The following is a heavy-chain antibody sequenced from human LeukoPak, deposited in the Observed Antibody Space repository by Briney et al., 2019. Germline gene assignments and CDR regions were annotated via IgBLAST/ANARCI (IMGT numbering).Heavy chain of an antibody. J-gene: IGHJ4*02. V-gene: IGHV1-69*13. CDR1: GGTFSSYA. CDR2: IIPIFGTA. Sequence: GASVKVSCKASGGTFSSYAISWVRQDPGQGLEWMGGIIPIFGTANYAQKFQGRVTITADESTSTAYMELSSLRSEDTAVYYCARGYCSSTSCYTEYYFDYWGQGTLVTVSS. CDR3: ARGYCSSTSCYTEYYFDY. D-gene: IGHD2-2*02.